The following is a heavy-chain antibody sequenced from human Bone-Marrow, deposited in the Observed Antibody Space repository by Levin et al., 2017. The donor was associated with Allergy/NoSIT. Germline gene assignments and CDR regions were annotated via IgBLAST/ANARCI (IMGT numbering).Heavy chain of an antibody. D-gene: IGHD3-22*01. CDR1: GFTFGDSY. J-gene: IGHJ4*02. CDR3: ARGARGGYYVD. CDR2: ISSESRVI. Sequence: GESLKISCAASGFTFGDSYMSWIRQAPGKGLQWISYISSESRVISNADSVKGRFTVSRDNAKNSLFLEMHSLTADDTAIYYCARGARGGYYVDWGQGTLVTVSS. V-gene: IGHV3-11*01.